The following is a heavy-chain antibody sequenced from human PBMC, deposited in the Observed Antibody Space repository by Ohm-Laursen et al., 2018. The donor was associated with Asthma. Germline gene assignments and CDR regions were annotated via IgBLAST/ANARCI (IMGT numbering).Heavy chain of an antibody. CDR1: GGSISSYY. J-gene: IGHJ4*02. Sequence: GTLSLTCTVSGGSISSYYWSWIRQPPGKGLEWIGYIYYSGSTNYNPSLKSRVTISVDTSKNQFSLKLSSVTAADTAVYYCARGSRVTGTVNYFDYWGQGTLVTVSS. D-gene: IGHD1-7*01. CDR2: IYYSGST. CDR3: ARGSRVTGTVNYFDY. V-gene: IGHV4-59*01.